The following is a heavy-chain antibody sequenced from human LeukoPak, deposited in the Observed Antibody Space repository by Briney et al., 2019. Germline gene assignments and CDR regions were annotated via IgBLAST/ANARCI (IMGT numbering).Heavy chain of an antibody. D-gene: IGHD3-10*01. CDR2: ISSSSSYI. Sequence: PGGSLRLSCAASGFTFSSYSMNWVRQAPGKGLEWVSSISSSSSYIYYADSVKGRFTISRDNAKNSLYLQMNSLRAEDTAVYYCARDCSYYYGGEGAFDIWGQGTMVTVSS. CDR3: ARDCSYYYGGEGAFDI. V-gene: IGHV3-21*01. J-gene: IGHJ3*02. CDR1: GFTFSSYS.